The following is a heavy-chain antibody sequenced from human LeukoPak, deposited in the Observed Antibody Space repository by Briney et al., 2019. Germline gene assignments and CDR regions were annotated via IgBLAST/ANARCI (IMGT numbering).Heavy chain of an antibody. D-gene: IGHD2-2*02. Sequence: GGSLRLSCAASGFTFSSYGMHWVRQAPGKGLERVAFIRYDGSNKYYADSVKGRFTISRDNSKNTLYLQMNSLRAEDTAVYYCAKGYCSSTSCYTYDFWSGYLDYWGQGTLVTVSS. CDR3: AKGYCSSTSCYTYDFWSGYLDY. CDR2: IRYDGSNK. CDR1: GFTFSSYG. J-gene: IGHJ4*02. V-gene: IGHV3-30*02.